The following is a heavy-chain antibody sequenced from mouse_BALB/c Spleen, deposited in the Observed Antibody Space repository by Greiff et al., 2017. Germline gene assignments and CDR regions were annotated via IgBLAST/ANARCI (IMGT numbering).Heavy chain of an antibody. V-gene: IGHV5-4*02. D-gene: IGHD2-1*01. CDR1: GFTFSDYY. CDR2: ISDGGSYT. CDR3: AREAESYGNLFAY. J-gene: IGHJ3*01. Sequence: EVMLVESGGGLVKPGGSLKLSCAASGFTFSDYYMYWVRQTPEKRLEWVATISDGGSYTYYPDSVKGRFTISRDNAKNNLYLQMSSLKSEDTAMYYCAREAESYGNLFAYWGQGTLVTVSA.